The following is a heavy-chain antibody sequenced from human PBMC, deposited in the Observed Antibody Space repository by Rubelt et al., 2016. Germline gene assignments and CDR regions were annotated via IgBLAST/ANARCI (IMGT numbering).Heavy chain of an antibody. D-gene: IGHD3-22*01. CDR1: GGSIGSTTYY. J-gene: IGHJ4*02. Sequence: QLQLQESGPGLVKPSETLSLTCNVSGGSIGSTTYYWGWIRQPPGKGLEWIGSSYYSGTTYYNPSLKRRVTITVDTSTNPSSLMLGCVTAADTAVYYCARLEGSGYYYYYFDFWGQGTLVTVSS. V-gene: IGHV4-39*07. CDR3: ARLEGSGYYYYYFDF. CDR2: SYYSGTT.